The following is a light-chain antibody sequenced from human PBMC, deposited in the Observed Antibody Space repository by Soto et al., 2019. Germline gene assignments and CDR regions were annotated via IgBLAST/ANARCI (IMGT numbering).Light chain of an antibody. CDR1: QSALYSSNNKNY. CDR3: QQYYTALT. Sequence: DIVMTQSPDSLAVSLGERATINCKSSQSALYSSNNKNYLAWYQQKPGQPPKLIIYLASTRESGVPDRFSGRGSGTDVSLTISSLQAEDVAVYYCQQYYTALTFGGGTKVEVK. CDR2: LAS. J-gene: IGKJ4*01. V-gene: IGKV4-1*01.